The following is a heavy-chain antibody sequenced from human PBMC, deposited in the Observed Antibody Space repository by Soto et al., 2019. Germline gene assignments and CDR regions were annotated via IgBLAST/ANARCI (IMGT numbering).Heavy chain of an antibody. Sequence: SETLSLTCTVSGGSISSYYWSWIRRPPGKGLEWIGYIYYSGSTNYNPSLKSRVTISVDTSKNQFSLKLSSVTAADTAVYYCARVFEELELRGGGYYYYYGMDVWGQGTTVTISS. CDR3: ARVFEELELRGGGYYYYYGMDV. J-gene: IGHJ6*02. CDR1: GGSISSYY. D-gene: IGHD1-7*01. V-gene: IGHV4-59*01. CDR2: IYYSGST.